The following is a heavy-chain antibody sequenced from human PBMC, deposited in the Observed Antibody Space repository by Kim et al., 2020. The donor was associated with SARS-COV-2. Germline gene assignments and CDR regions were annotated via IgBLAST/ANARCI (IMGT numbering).Heavy chain of an antibody. CDR3: ARAYDYGGWRLDY. V-gene: IGHV3-21*01. Sequence: YADSVKGRFTIARDNAKNSLYLQMNSLRAEDTAVYYCARAYDYGGWRLDYWGQGTLVTVSS. J-gene: IGHJ4*02. D-gene: IGHD4-17*01.